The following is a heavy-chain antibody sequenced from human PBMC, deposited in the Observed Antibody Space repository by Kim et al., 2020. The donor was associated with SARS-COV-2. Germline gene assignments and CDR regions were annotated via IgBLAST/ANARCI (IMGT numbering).Heavy chain of an antibody. CDR3: ARHGKREGYCSTSCYGGIDY. J-gene: IGHJ4*02. V-gene: IGHV4-59*08. CDR2: IYYTGST. D-gene: IGHD2-2*01. CDR1: GGSISGSY. Sequence: SETLSLTCTVSGGSISGSYWSWIRQPPGKGLEWIGYIYYTGSTNYNPSLKSRGTISVDTSKNQFSLKLSSVTAADTAVYDCARHGKREGYCSTSCYGGIDYWGQGTLVTVSS.